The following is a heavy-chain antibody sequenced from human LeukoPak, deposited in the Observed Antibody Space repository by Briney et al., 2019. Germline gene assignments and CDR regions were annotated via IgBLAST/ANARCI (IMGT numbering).Heavy chain of an antibody. J-gene: IGHJ4*02. CDR3: AKREAWYQTDY. V-gene: IGHV3-23*01. D-gene: IGHD6-13*01. CDR1: GFTFSSYA. Sequence: GGSLRLSCAASGFTFSSYAMSWVRQAPGKGLEWVSSITGSGGNTYHADPVKGRFTISRDNSKNTLYLQMNSLRAEDTAVYYCAKREAWYQTDYWGQGTLVTVSS. CDR2: ITGSGGNT.